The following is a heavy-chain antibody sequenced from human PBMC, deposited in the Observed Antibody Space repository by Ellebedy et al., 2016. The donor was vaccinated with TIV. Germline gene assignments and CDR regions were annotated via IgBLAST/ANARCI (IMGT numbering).Heavy chain of an antibody. Sequence: PGGSLRLSCAASGFSFRNYWMGWVRQDTGKGLEWVANIYQDGSQKYYVDSVEGRFTISRDNAKNSLYLQMKSLRVDDTAVYYCARRGSYGDYAVQVNKWFDSWGQGTPVTVSP. J-gene: IGHJ5*01. CDR3: ARRGSYGDYAVQVNKWFDS. CDR1: GFSFRNYW. V-gene: IGHV3-7*01. D-gene: IGHD4-17*01. CDR2: IYQDGSQK.